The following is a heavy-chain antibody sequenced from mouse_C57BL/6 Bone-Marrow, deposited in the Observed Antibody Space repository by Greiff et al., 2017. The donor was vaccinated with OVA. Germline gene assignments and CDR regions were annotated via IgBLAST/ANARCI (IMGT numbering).Heavy chain of an antibody. V-gene: IGHV1-61*01. Sequence: QVQLQQPGAELVRPGSSVKLSCKASGYTFTSYWMDWVKQRPGQGLEWIGNIYPSDSETHYNQKFKDKATLTVAKSSSTAYMQLSSLTSEDSAVYYCARSSDGYYVGAYWGQGTLVTVSA. D-gene: IGHD2-3*01. CDR3: ARSSDGYYVGAY. J-gene: IGHJ3*01. CDR2: IYPSDSET. CDR1: GYTFTSYW.